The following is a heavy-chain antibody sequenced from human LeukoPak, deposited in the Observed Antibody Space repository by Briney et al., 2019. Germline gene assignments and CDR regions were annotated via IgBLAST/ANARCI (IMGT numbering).Heavy chain of an antibody. CDR3: ASRPYGGATAY. CDR1: GFTFSSYA. J-gene: IGHJ4*02. V-gene: IGHV3-30-3*01. CDR2: ISYDGSNK. D-gene: IGHD1-26*01. Sequence: GRSLRLSCAASGFTFSSYAMHWVRQAPGKGLEWVAVISYDGSNKYYADSVKGRFTISRDNSKNTLYLQMNSLGAEDTAVYYCASRPYGGATAYWGQGTLVTVSP.